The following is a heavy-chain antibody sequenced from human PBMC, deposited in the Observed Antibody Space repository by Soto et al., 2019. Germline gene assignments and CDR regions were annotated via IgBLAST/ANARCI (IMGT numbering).Heavy chain of an antibody. CDR2: INHSGST. V-gene: IGHV4-34*01. CDR1: GGSFSGYY. J-gene: IGHJ5*02. D-gene: IGHD3-3*02. CDR3: ARHSLALRKNNWFDP. Sequence: LSLTCAVYGGSFSGYYWSWIRQPPGKGLEWIGEINHSGSTNYNPSLKSRVTISVDTSKNQFSLKLSSVTAADTAVYYCARHSLALRKNNWFDPWGQGIMVTVSS.